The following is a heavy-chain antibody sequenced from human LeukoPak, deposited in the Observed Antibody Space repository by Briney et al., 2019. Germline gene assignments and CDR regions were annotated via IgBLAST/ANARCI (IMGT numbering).Heavy chain of an antibody. Sequence: PSETLSLTCTVSGGSISSGSYYWSWIRQPAGKGLEWIGRIYTSGSTNYNPSLKSRVTISVDTSKNQFSLKLSSVTAADTAVYYCARLRGRWLTNWYFDLWGRGTLVTVSS. V-gene: IGHV4-61*02. J-gene: IGHJ2*01. CDR2: IYTSGST. CDR1: GGSISSGSYY. D-gene: IGHD4-23*01. CDR3: ARLRGRWLTNWYFDL.